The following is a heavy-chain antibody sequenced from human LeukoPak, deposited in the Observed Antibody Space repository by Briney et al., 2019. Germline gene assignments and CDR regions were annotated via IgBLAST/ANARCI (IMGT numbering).Heavy chain of an antibody. CDR1: GITLSNYG. V-gene: IGHV3-23*01. D-gene: IGHD6-19*01. Sequence: PGGSLRLSCAVSGITLSNYGMSWVRQAPGKGLEWVAGISDSGGRTNYADSVKGRFTISRDNPKNTVYLQMNSLRAEDTAVYYCAKTTTGYSSGRYPGWPVDYWGQGTLVTVSS. CDR3: AKTTTGYSSGRYPGWPVDY. CDR2: ISDSGGRT. J-gene: IGHJ4*02.